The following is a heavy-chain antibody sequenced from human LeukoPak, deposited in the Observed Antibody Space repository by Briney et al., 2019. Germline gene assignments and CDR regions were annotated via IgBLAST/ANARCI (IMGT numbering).Heavy chain of an antibody. V-gene: IGHV1-18*01. J-gene: IGHJ4*02. CDR1: GYTFTSYG. CDR3: ARAPERRYCSSTGCPNFDY. Sequence: ASVTVSCKASGYTFTSYGISWVRQAPGQGLEGMGWTSPSNGNTNYAHKPQGRVTMTTDTSTSTAYMELRSLRSDDTAVYYCARAPERRYCSSTGCPNFDYWGQGTLVTVSS. CDR2: TSPSNGNT. D-gene: IGHD2-2*01.